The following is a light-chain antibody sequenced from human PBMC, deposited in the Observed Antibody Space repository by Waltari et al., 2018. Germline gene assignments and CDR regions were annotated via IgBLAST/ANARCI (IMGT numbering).Light chain of an antibody. Sequence: QSALTQPASVSGSPGQSITISRTGTSSAVGSYTLVSWYQQHPGKAPKLMIYEGSKRPSVVSNRFSGSKSGNTASLTISGLQAEDEADYYCCSYAGSSTFVVFGGGTKLTVL. CDR3: CSYAGSSTFVV. V-gene: IGLV2-23*03. J-gene: IGLJ2*01. CDR1: SSAVGSYTL. CDR2: EGS.